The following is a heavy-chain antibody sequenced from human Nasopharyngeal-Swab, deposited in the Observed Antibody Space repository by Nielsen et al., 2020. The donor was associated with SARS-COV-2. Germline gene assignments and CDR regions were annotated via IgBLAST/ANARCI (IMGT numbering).Heavy chain of an antibody. V-gene: IGHV3-23*01. CDR2: ISGSGGST. CDR3: AKSLGQLLEWFTYDILTGYYSDAFDI. D-gene: IGHD3-9*01. CDR1: GFTFSSYA. J-gene: IGHJ3*02. Sequence: GKPLKISCAASGFTFSSYAMSWVRQAPGKGLEWVSAISGSGGSTYYADSVKGRFTISRDNSKNTLYLQMNSLRAEDTAVYYCAKSLGQLLEWFTYDILTGYYSDAFDIWGQGTMVTVSS.